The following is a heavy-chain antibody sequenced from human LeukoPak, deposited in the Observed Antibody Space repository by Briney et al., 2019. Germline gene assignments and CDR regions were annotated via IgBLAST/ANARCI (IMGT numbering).Heavy chain of an antibody. J-gene: IGHJ5*02. Sequence: ASVKDSCKASGYTFTSYGISWVRQAPGQGLEWMGWINAYNGNTNYAQKLQGRVTMTTDTSTSTAYMELSSLRSDDTAGYYCARAKGYCSSTSCRDNWFDPWGQGTLVTVSS. V-gene: IGHV1-18*01. CDR3: ARAKGYCSSTSCRDNWFDP. D-gene: IGHD2-2*01. CDR1: GYTFTSYG. CDR2: INAYNGNT.